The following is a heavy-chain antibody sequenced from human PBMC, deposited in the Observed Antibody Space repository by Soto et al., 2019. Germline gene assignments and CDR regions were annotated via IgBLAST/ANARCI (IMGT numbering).Heavy chain of an antibody. J-gene: IGHJ4*02. Sequence: EVQLVESGGGLVQPGGSLRLSCAASGFTFSNSWMHWVRQAPGQGLVWVSRINSDGSSTSYADSVKGRFTMSRDNAKNTLDLQMNSLRAEDTAVYYCGAGQSGYSYVRDWGQVTLVTVSS. CDR3: GAGQSGYSYVRD. V-gene: IGHV3-74*01. D-gene: IGHD5-18*01. CDR2: INSDGSST. CDR1: GFTFSNSW.